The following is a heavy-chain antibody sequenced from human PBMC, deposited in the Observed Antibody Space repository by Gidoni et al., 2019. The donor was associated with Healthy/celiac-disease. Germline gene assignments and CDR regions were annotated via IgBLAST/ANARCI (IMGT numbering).Heavy chain of an antibody. J-gene: IGHJ4*02. CDR3: AKDMYPNSGGPRPDY. CDR1: GFTFDDYA. V-gene: IGHV3-9*01. Sequence: EVQLVESGGGLVQPGRSLRLSCAAYGFTFDDYAMHWVRQAPGKGLEWVSGISWNSGSIGYADSGKGRFTISRDNAKNSLYLQMNSLRAEDTALYYCAKDMYPNSGGPRPDYWGQGTLVTVSS. CDR2: ISWNSGSI. D-gene: IGHD1-26*01.